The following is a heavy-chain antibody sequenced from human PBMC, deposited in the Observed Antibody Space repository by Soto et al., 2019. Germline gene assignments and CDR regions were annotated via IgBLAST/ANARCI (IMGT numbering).Heavy chain of an antibody. CDR2: IIPIFGTA. Sequence: QVQLVQSGAEVKKPGSSVKVSCKASGGTFSSYAISWVRQAPGQGLEWMGGIIPIFGTANYAQKFQGRVTITADESTSAAYMELSSLRSEDTAVYYCARQEEGVADTAMVDYWGQGTLVTVSS. V-gene: IGHV1-69*01. CDR3: ARQEEGVADTAMVDY. D-gene: IGHD5-18*01. CDR1: GGTFSSYA. J-gene: IGHJ4*02.